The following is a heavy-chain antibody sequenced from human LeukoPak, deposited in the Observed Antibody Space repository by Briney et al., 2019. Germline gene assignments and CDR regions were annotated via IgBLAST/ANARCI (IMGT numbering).Heavy chain of an antibody. CDR3: ARDISSGDVDIVAIDAFDI. CDR1: GFTFSSYS. D-gene: IGHD5-12*01. J-gene: IGHJ3*02. Sequence: GGSLRLSCAASGFTFSSYSMNWVRQAPGKGLEWVSSISSSSSYIHYADSVKGRFTISRDNAKDSLYLQMNSLRAEDTAVYYCARDISSGDVDIVAIDAFDIWGQGTMVTVSS. V-gene: IGHV3-21*01. CDR2: ISSSSSYI.